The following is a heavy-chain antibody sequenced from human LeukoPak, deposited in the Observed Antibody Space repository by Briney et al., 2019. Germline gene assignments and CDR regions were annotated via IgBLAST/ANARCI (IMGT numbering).Heavy chain of an antibody. V-gene: IGHV3-74*01. J-gene: IGHJ5*02. CDR3: ARTLYSSSWFDP. CDR2: INSDGSST. D-gene: IGHD6-13*01. CDR1: GFTFSSNW. Sequence: GGSLRLSCAASGFTFSSNWMHWVRQAPGKGLVWVSRINSDGSSTSYADSVKGRFTISRDNAKNTLYLQMNSLRAEDTAVYYCARTLYSSSWFDPWGQGTLVTVSS.